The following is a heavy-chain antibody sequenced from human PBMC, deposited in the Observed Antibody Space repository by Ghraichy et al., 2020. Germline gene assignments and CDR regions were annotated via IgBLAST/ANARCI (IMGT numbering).Heavy chain of an antibody. CDR3: AKDRYNRAADRLDS. CDR2: ISGSGGST. V-gene: IGHV3-23*01. CDR1: GFTFSSNA. D-gene: IGHD6-13*01. Sequence: GGSLRLSCAASGFTFSSNAMSWVRQTPGKGLEWVSTISGSGGSTYYVDSVKGRFTISRDNSKDTLFLQMNSLRAEDTAVYYCAKDRYNRAADRLDSWGQGILVSVSS. J-gene: IGHJ4*02.